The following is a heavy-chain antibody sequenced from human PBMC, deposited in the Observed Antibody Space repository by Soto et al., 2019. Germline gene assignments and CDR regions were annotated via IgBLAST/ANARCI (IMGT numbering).Heavy chain of an antibody. CDR2: ISFDSGSI. D-gene: IGHD2-2*01. V-gene: IGHV3-9*01. Sequence: LRLSCAASGFAFDDYAMHWGRQAPGKGLEWVSGISFDSGSIGYADSVRGRFTISRDDARNSLYLHMNSLRAEDTALYYCVKDIEENQLLYDGFDIWGQGTMVTV. CDR3: VKDIEENQLLYDGFDI. CDR1: GFAFDDYA. J-gene: IGHJ3*02.